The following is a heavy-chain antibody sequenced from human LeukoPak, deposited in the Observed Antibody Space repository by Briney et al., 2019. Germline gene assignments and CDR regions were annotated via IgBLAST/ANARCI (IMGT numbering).Heavy chain of an antibody. CDR1: GFTFSSYS. D-gene: IGHD5-18*01. CDR3: ARDSKIQLWLRIVDYYGMDV. Sequence: PGGSLRLSCAASGFTFSSYSLNWVRQAPGKGLEWVSSISSSSSYIYCADSVKGRFTISRDNAKNSLYLQMNSLRAEDTAVYYCARDSKIQLWLRIVDYYGMDVWGQGTAVTVSS. CDR2: ISSSSSYI. J-gene: IGHJ6*02. V-gene: IGHV3-21*04.